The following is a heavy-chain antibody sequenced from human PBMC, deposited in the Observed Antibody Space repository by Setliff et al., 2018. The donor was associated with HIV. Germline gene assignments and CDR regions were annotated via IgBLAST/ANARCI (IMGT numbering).Heavy chain of an antibody. CDR2: IYSSGTT. D-gene: IGHD3-3*01. V-gene: IGHV4-59*01. CDR3: ARGVTIFGVVTRHNYYMDV. Sequence: PSETLSLTCTVSGGSISSYYWTWIRQPPGKGLEWIAYIYSSGTTNYNPSLRSRVTISLDTSKNQFSLKLSSVTAADTAVYYWARGVTIFGVVTRHNYYMDVWGKGTTVTVSS. CDR1: GGSISSYY. J-gene: IGHJ6*03.